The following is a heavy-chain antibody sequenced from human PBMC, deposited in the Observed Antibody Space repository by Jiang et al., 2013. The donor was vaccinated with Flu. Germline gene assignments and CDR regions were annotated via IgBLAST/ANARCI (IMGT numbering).Heavy chain of an antibody. CDR3: ARDRYSSSWYYYYGMDV. CDR1: SYW. Sequence: SYWIGWVRQMPGKGLEWMGIIYPGDSDTRYSPSFQGQVTISADRSISTAYLQWSSLKASDTAMYYCARDRYSSSWYYYYGMDVWGQGTTVTVSS. V-gene: IGHV5-51*01. D-gene: IGHD6-13*01. J-gene: IGHJ6*02. CDR2: IYPGDSDT.